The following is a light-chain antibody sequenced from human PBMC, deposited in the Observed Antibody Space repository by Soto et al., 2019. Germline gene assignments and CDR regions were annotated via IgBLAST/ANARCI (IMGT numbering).Light chain of an antibody. CDR1: ESVSSY. Sequence: EIVLTQSPATLSLSPGGRATLSCRASESVSSYLAWYQQKPGQAPRLLIYGASNRATGIPARFSGSGSGTDFTLTISSLEPEDSAVYYCQQRRNWPLTFGGGTKVEIK. CDR2: GAS. J-gene: IGKJ4*01. CDR3: QQRRNWPLT. V-gene: IGKV3-11*01.